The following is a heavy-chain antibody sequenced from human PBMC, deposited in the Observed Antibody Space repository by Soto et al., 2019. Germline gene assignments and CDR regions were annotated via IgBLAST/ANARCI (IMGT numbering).Heavy chain of an antibody. J-gene: IGHJ4*02. CDR1: VFPFVSFS. Sequence: AESMRLSCFGSVFPFVSFSMSWVRPAPGKGLEWVSAMSGGGGSAYHADSVKGRFTISRDNSRNTLYLQMNSLRVEDTAVYYCAKDPSRTTTNRNFDCWGPGTLVTVSS. CDR3: AKDPSRTTTNRNFDC. CDR2: MSGGGGSA. D-gene: IGHD1-26*01. V-gene: IGHV3-23*01.